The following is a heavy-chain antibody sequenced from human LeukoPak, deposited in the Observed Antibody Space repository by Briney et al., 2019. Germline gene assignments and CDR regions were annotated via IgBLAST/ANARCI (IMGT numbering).Heavy chain of an antibody. J-gene: IGHJ3*02. CDR1: GYTFTSYD. Sequence: ASVKVSCKASGYTFTSYDINWVRQATGQGLEWMGWMNPNSGNTGYAQKFQGRVTMTRNTSISTAYMELSSLRSEDTAVYYCARFVPTYCSGGSCYFNDAFDIWGQGAMVTVSS. CDR2: MNPNSGNT. CDR3: ARFVPTYCSGGSCYFNDAFDI. V-gene: IGHV1-8*01. D-gene: IGHD2-15*01.